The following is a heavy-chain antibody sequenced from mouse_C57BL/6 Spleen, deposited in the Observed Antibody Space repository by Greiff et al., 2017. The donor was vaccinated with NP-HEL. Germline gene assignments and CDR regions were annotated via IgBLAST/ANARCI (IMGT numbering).Heavy chain of an antibody. D-gene: IGHD2-4*01. CDR3: ARGYDYGDY. CDR1: GYTFTSYW. CDR2: IDPSDSYT. V-gene: IGHV1-69*01. J-gene: IGHJ2*01. Sequence: QVQLQQPGAELVMPGASVKLSCKASGYTFTSYWMHWVKQRPGQGLEWIGEIDPSDSYTNYNQKFKGKSTLTVDKSSSTAYMQLSSLTSEDSAVYYCARGYDYGDYWGQGTTRTVSS.